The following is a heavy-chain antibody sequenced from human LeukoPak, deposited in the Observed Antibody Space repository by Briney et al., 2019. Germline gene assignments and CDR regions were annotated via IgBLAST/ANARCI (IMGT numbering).Heavy chain of an antibody. CDR3: ARDYIWQDY. CDR2: INPNGGGT. J-gene: IGHJ4*02. V-gene: IGHV1-2*02. CDR1: GYTSTGHY. Sequence: ASVKVSCKASGYTSTGHYMHWVRQAPGQGLEWMGGINPNGGGTNYAQKFQGRVTMTRDTSISTAYMELSSLTSDDTAVYYCARDYIWQDYWGQGTLVTVSS.